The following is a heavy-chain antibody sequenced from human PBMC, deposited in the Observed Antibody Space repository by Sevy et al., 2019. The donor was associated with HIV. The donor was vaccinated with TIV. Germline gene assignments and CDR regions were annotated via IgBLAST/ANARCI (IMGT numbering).Heavy chain of an antibody. J-gene: IGHJ6*02. Sequence: GGSLRLTCAASGFTFSSYGMHWVRRAPGKGLEWVAVLWYDGSNKDYADSVKGRFTISRDNSKNTLYLQMNSLRAEDTAVYYCARDYDYVWGSYNYYGMDVWGQGTTVTVSS. CDR1: GFTFSSYG. CDR3: ARDYDYVWGSYNYYGMDV. D-gene: IGHD3-16*01. CDR2: LWYDGSNK. V-gene: IGHV3-33*01.